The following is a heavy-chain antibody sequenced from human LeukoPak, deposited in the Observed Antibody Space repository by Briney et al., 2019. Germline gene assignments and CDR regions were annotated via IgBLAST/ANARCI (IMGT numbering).Heavy chain of an antibody. V-gene: IGHV4-39*07. J-gene: IGHJ4*02. CDR1: GDSISSTSYY. CDR2: IYYSGST. D-gene: IGHD4/OR15-4a*01. Sequence: SETLSLTCTVSGDSISSTSYYWGWIRQPPGKGLECIGIIYYSGSTWYSPSPKSRVTISIDTSKNQFSLKLSAVTAADTALYFCARSDYMSYWGQGTLVTVSS. CDR3: ARSDYMSY.